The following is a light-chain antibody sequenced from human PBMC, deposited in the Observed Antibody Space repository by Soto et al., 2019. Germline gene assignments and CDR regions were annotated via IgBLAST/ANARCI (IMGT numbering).Light chain of an antibody. J-gene: IGLJ1*01. CDR2: RNN. CDR3: ATWDDSLNGFYV. CDR1: SSDVGGYNS. Sequence: QSALTQPPSASGSPGQSVTISCTGTSSDVGGYNSVSWYQQHPGKAPKLLIYRNNQRPSGVPDRFSGSKSGTSASLAISGLRSDDEADYFCATWDDSLNGFYVFGTGTKV. V-gene: IGLV2-8*01.